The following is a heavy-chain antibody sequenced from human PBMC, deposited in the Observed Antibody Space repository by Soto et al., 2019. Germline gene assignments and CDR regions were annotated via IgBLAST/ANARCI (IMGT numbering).Heavy chain of an antibody. J-gene: IGHJ6*02. D-gene: IGHD2-2*02. Sequence: QVQLVQSGAEVKKPGSSVKVSCKASGGTFSSYAISWVRQAPGQGLEWMGGIIPIFGTANYAEKFQGRVTITADEFTSTAYMELSRLRSEDTAVYYCARAYCSSTSCYTFGWTYYGMDVWGQGTTVTVSS. CDR3: ARAYCSSTSCYTFGWTYYGMDV. V-gene: IGHV1-69*01. CDR1: GGTFSSYA. CDR2: IIPIFGTA.